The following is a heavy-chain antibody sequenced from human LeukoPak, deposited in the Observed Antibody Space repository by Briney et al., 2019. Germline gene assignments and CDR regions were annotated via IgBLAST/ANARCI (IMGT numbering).Heavy chain of an antibody. J-gene: IGHJ4*02. D-gene: IGHD5-24*01. CDR1: GFTFSTYW. Sequence: GGSLRLSCAASGFTFSTYWMSWVRQAPGKGLEWVANIKEDGSEKYYVDSVRGRFTIPRDNAKNSLFLQMNSLRAEDTAVYYCARDGWRAINYWGQGTLVTVS. CDR2: IKEDGSEK. V-gene: IGHV3-7*03. CDR3: ARDGWRAINY.